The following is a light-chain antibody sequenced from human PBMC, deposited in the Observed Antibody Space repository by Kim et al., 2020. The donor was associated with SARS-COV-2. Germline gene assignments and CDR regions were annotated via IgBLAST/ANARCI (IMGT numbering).Light chain of an antibody. CDR1: SLRRYY. J-gene: IGLJ7*01. CDR3: NSRDSSGNHAV. V-gene: IGLV3-19*01. Sequence: SSELTQEPAVSVALGQTVRITCQGDSLRRYYASWYQQKPGQAPVLVIYGKNNRPSGVPDRFSGSSSGNTASLTITGAQAEDEADYYCNSRDSSGNHAVFG. CDR2: GKN.